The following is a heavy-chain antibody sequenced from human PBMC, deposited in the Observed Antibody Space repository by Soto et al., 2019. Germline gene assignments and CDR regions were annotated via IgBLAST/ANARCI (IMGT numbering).Heavy chain of an antibody. CDR1: GFTFDDYA. D-gene: IGHD6-13*01. Sequence: GGSLRLSCAASGFTFDDYAMHWVRQAPGKGLEWVPGISWNSGSIGYADSVKGRFTISRDNAKNSLYLQMNSLRAEDTALYYCAKDLLPRQQLVRYNWFDPWGQGTLVTVSS. V-gene: IGHV3-9*01. CDR2: ISWNSGSI. CDR3: AKDLLPRQQLVRYNWFDP. J-gene: IGHJ5*02.